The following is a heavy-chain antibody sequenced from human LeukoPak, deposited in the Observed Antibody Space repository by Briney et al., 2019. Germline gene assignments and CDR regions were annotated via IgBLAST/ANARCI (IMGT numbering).Heavy chain of an antibody. CDR2: FYYSGSI. D-gene: IGHD1-26*01. J-gene: IGHJ4*02. V-gene: IGHV4-39*02. CDR3: TRDSGSWTVDY. CDR1: GGSISSSGHF. Sequence: PSETLSLTCTVSGGSISSSGHFWGWIRQPPGKGLEWIGSFYYSGSIYYNPSLMSRVTISVDTSKNQFSLKVNSVTAADTAVYYCTRDSGSWTVDYWGQGTLVTVSS.